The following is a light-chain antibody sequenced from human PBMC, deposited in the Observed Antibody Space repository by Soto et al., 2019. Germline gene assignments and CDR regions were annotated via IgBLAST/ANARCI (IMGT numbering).Light chain of an antibody. CDR2: EVS. V-gene: IGLV2-14*01. J-gene: IGLJ3*02. CDR1: SSDVGDYNY. Sequence: QSALTQPASVSGSPGQSITISCTGTSSDVGDYNYVSWYQQHPGKAPKLMIYEVSNRPSGVSNHFSGSKSGNTASLTISGLQAEDEADYYCSSYTSSNTWVFGGGTKVTVL. CDR3: SSYTSSNTWV.